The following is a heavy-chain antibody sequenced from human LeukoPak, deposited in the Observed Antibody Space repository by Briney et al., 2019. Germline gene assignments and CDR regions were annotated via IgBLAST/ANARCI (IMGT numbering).Heavy chain of an antibody. CDR2: ISSSGSTV. CDR1: GFTFSSYE. V-gene: IGHV3-48*03. Sequence: GGSLRLSCAASGFTFSSYEMNWVRQAPGKGLEWVSYISSSGSTVYYADSVKGRFTISRDNAKNSLYLQMNSLRAEDTAVYYCLAGYDILTGYYDAYYYYGMDAWGKGTTVTVSS. CDR3: LAGYDILTGYYDAYYYYGMDA. D-gene: IGHD3-9*01. J-gene: IGHJ6*04.